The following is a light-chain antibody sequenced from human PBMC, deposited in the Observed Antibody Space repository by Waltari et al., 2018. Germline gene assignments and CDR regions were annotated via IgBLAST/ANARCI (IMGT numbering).Light chain of an antibody. J-gene: IGLJ3*02. CDR2: GNT. V-gene: IGLV1-40*01. Sequence: QSVLTQPPSVSGAPGQRVTISCTGSSSNIGAGYDVHWYQHLPGTAPKLPIHGNTNRPSGVPDQVSGSKSGASASLVITGRQAEDEANYYCQSYDTRLGAWVFGGGTKLTVL. CDR1: SSNIGAGYD. CDR3: QSYDTRLGAWV.